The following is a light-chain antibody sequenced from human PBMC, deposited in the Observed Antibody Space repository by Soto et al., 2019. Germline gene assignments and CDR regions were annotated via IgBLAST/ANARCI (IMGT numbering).Light chain of an antibody. J-gene: IGKJ1*01. CDR1: QSISSW. CDR3: QQYNTYWT. Sequence: DIQMTQSPPTLSASVGDRITITCRASQSISSWLAWYQQKPGRAPKLLIYDASSLESGVSSRFSGSGSGTEFTLTISGLQPDDFATYYCQQYNTYWTFGQGTKGDIK. CDR2: DAS. V-gene: IGKV1-5*01.